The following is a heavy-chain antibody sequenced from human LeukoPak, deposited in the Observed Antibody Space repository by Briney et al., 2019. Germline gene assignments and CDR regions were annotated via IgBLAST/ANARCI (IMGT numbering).Heavy chain of an antibody. Sequence: GGSLRLSCAASGFTFSSYAMHWVRQAPGKGLEWVAVISYDGSNKYYADSVKGRFTISRDNSKNTLYLQMNSLRAEDTAVYYCAGVLYSSSWYYFGYWGQGTLVTVSS. J-gene: IGHJ4*02. D-gene: IGHD6-13*01. CDR1: GFTFSSYA. V-gene: IGHV3-30-3*01. CDR2: ISYDGSNK. CDR3: AGVLYSSSWYYFGY.